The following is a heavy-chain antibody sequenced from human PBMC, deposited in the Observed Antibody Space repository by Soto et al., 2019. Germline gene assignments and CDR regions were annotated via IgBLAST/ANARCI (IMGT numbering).Heavy chain of an antibody. CDR2: ISSSSDYI. V-gene: IGHV3-21*01. Sequence: EVQLVESGGGLVKPGGSLRLSCAASGFTFSDYSMNWVRQGPGKGLEWVSSISSSSDYIFYADSVPGRFTISRDNDKKSLYLQINSLRAEVSAEDYCTRGGTAMFRGAISAGMDVWCQGPTFTVSS. CDR3: TRGGTAMFRGAISAGMDV. CDR1: GFTFSDYS. J-gene: IGHJ6*02. D-gene: IGHD5-18*01.